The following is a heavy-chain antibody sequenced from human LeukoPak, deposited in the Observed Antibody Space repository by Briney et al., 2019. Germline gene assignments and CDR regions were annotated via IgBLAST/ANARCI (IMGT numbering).Heavy chain of an antibody. CDR1: GFTFSSYG. J-gene: IGHJ4*02. D-gene: IGHD3-22*01. V-gene: IGHV3-23*01. CDR3: AKDARARSYYCDSSGYTPDY. CDR2: ISGSGGST. Sequence: GGSLRLSCAASGFTFSSYGMSWVRQAPGKGLEWVSAISGSGGSTYYADSVKGRFTISRDNSKNTLYLQMNSLRAEDTAVYYCAKDARARSYYCDSSGYTPDYWGQGTLVTVSS.